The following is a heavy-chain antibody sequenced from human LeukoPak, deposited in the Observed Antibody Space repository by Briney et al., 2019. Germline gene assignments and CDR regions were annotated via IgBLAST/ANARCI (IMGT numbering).Heavy chain of an antibody. D-gene: IGHD5-12*01. CDR3: ARDKRDIVATIYLYYYGMDV. CDR2: INPSGGST. Sequence: ASVKVSCKASGYTFTSYYMHWVRQAPGQGLEWMGIINPSGGSTSHAQKFQGRVTMTRDTSTSTVYMELSSLRSEDTAVYYCARDKRDIVATIYLYYYGMDVWGQGTTVTVSS. J-gene: IGHJ6*02. V-gene: IGHV1-46*01. CDR1: GYTFTSYY.